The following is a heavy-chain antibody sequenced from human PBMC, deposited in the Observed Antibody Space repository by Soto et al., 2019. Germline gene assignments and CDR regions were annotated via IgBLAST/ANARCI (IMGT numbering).Heavy chain of an antibody. CDR3: ARAGATIFGVVIFGYYYGMDV. CDR1: GYTFTSYA. CDR2: INAGNGNT. J-gene: IGHJ6*02. D-gene: IGHD3-3*01. Sequence: ASVKVSCKASGYTFTSYAMHWVRQAPGQRLEWMGWINAGNGNTKYSQKFQGRVTMTRNTSISTAYMELSSLRSEDTAVYYCARAGATIFGVVIFGYYYGMDVWGQGTTVTVSS. V-gene: IGHV1-3*01.